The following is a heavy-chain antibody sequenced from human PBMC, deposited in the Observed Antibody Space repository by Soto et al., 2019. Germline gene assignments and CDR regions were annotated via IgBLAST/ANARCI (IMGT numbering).Heavy chain of an antibody. CDR2: IYYSGST. Sequence: PSETLSLTCTVSVGSISSSSYYWGWIRQPPGKGLEWIGSIYYSGSTYYNPSLKSRVTISVDTSKNQFSLKLSSVTAADTAVYYCARQATYYYGSGSYQHHGYYYYGMDVWGQGTTVTVSS. J-gene: IGHJ6*02. D-gene: IGHD3-10*01. V-gene: IGHV4-39*01. CDR1: VGSISSSSYY. CDR3: ARQATYYYGSGSYQHHGYYYYGMDV.